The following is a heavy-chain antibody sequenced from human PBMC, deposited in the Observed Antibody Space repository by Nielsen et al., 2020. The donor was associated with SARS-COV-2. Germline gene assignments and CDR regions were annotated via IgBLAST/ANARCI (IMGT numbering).Heavy chain of an antibody. D-gene: IGHD5/OR15-5a*01. CDR1: GFALSAYG. J-gene: IGHJ6*03. CDR2: IRMSDGAT. Sequence: GESLKISCTASGFALSAYGMDWVRQVPGRGLEWLAHIRMSDGATQYADSVRGRFTLSRDNAKNSLYLQMNSLRDEDTAVYFCAKELEVCCHYMDVWGKGTTVTVSS. CDR3: AKELEVCCHYMDV. V-gene: IGHV3-48*02.